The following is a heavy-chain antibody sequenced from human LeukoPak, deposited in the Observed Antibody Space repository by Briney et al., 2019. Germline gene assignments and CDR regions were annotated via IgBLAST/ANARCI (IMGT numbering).Heavy chain of an antibody. D-gene: IGHD1-14*01. CDR2: IYTSGST. Sequence: PSETLSLTCTVSGGSISSYYWSWIRQPAGKGLEWIGRIYTSGSTNYNPSLKSRVTMSVDTSKNQFSLKLSSVTAADTAVYYCASSGARGRLSNWFDPWGQGTLVTVSS. V-gene: IGHV4-4*07. CDR3: ASSGARGRLSNWFDP. J-gene: IGHJ5*02. CDR1: GGSISSYY.